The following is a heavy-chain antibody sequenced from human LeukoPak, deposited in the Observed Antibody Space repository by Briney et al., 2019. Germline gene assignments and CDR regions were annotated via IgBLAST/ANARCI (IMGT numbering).Heavy chain of an antibody. D-gene: IGHD6-13*01. Sequence: PGGSLRLSCTASGFTFSSYAMHWVRQAPGKGLEWVAVISYDGSNKYYADSVKGRFTISRDNSKNTLYLQMNSLRAEDTAVYYCAKSEQQLVLRGLKNWGQGTLVTVSS. J-gene: IGHJ4*02. CDR3: AKSEQQLVLRGLKN. CDR2: ISYDGSNK. V-gene: IGHV3-30-3*02. CDR1: GFTFSSYA.